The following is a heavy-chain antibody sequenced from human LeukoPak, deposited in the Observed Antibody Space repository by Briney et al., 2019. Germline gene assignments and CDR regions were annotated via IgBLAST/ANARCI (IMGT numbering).Heavy chain of an antibody. D-gene: IGHD6-19*01. V-gene: IGHV4-34*01. J-gene: IGHJ3*02. CDR2: INHSGSS. CDR3: ARVAVAGTDPGAFDI. CDR1: GGSLSCYY. Sequence: SEALSLTCAVFGGSLSCYYWTWIRQPPGKGLEWIGEINHSGSSNYTPSLDSGGTISVDTTNNQFSLEMPSMTAADTAVYYCARVAVAGTDPGAFDIWGQGTMVTVSS.